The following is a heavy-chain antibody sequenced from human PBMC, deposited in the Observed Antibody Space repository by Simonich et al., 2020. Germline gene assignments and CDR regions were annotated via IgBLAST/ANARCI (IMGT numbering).Heavy chain of an antibody. J-gene: IGHJ6*02. V-gene: IGHV4-38-2*01. CDR1: GYSISSGYS. CDR3: ARVGYSNYYYYGMDV. CDR2: NYHKGTT. Sequence: QVQLQESGPGLVKPSETLSLTCAVSGYSISSGYSWGWIRQPPGKGLGWIGSNYHKGTTYYNPSHNSRVTISVETSKNQFSLKLSSVTAEDTAVYYCARVGYSNYYYYGMDVWGQGTTVTVSS. D-gene: IGHD6-13*01.